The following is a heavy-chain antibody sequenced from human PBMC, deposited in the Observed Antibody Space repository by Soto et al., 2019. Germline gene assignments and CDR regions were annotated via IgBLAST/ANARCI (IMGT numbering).Heavy chain of an antibody. V-gene: IGHV3-30-3*01. J-gene: IGHJ5*02. CDR3: ARDSPLRIAAAGYNWFDP. CDR1: GFTFSSYA. CDR2: ISYDGSNK. D-gene: IGHD6-13*01. Sequence: QAQLVESGGGVVQPGRSLRLSCAASGFTFSSYAMHWVRQAPGKGLEWVAVISYDGSNKYYADSVKGRFTISRDNSKNTLYLQMNSLRAEDTAVYYCARDSPLRIAAAGYNWFDPWGQGTLVTVSS.